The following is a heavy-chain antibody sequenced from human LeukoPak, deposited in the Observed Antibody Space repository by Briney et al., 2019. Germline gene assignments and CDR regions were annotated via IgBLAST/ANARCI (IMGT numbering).Heavy chain of an antibody. V-gene: IGHV3-9*01. CDR1: GFTFEYYA. Sequence: GGSLRLSCAASGFTFEYYAMHWVRQAPGKGLEWVSGISWNSCSIGYSDSVKGRFTISRDNAKNSLYLQMNSLRAEDTALYYCAKDGGYSGYGKFAYWGQGTLVTVSS. CDR2: ISWNSCSI. J-gene: IGHJ4*02. CDR3: AKDGGYSGYGKFAY. D-gene: IGHD5-12*01.